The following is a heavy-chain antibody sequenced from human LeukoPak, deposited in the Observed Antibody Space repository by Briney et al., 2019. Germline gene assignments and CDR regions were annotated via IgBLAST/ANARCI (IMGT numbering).Heavy chain of an antibody. Sequence: SETLSLTCTVSGGSFGSYYLSWIRQSPGKGLEWIGFMCYTGSTNYNPSVMSRVSISRDASKNHFSLKLNSLTAADTALYFCARGDDADGYLSTWGQGILVIVSS. J-gene: IGHJ5*02. D-gene: IGHD5-24*01. CDR1: GGSFGSYY. V-gene: IGHV4-59*01. CDR2: MCYTGST. CDR3: ARGDDADGYLST.